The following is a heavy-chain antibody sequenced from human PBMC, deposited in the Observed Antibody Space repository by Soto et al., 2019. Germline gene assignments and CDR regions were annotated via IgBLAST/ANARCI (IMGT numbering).Heavy chain of an antibody. J-gene: IGHJ6*02. CDR3: VRRSYGDYVYQYYGMDV. CDR1: GGSINSTNF. D-gene: IGHD4-17*01. V-gene: IGHV4-4*02. Sequence: PSETLSLTCAVSGGSINSTNFWSWVRQPPGKGLEWIGEIFHSGSTNYNPSLKSRVTISIARSKNQFSLKLSSVTAADTAVYYCVRRSYGDYVYQYYGMDVWGQGTTVTVS. CDR2: IFHSGST.